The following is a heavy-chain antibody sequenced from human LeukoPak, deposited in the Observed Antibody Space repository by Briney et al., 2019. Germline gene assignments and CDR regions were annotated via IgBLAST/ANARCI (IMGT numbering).Heavy chain of an antibody. CDR3: ARGETGYYYYMDV. D-gene: IGHD1-1*01. J-gene: IGHJ6*03. CDR2: IIPIFGTA. CDR1: GGTLSSYA. V-gene: IGHV1-69*05. Sequence: SVKVSCKASGGTLSSYAISWVRQAPGQGLEWMGGIIPIFGTANYAQKFQGRVTITTDESTSTAYMELSSLRSEDTAVYYCARGETGYYYYMDVWGKGTTVTVSS.